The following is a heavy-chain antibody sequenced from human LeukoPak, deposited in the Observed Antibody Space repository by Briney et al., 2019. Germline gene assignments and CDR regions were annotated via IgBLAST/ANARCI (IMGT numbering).Heavy chain of an antibody. J-gene: IGHJ4*02. Sequence: GGSLRLSCAASGFTFSSYAMSWVRQAPGKGLEWVSAISGSGGSTYYADSVKGWFTISRDNSKNTLYLQMNSLRAEDTALYYCAKDVKIAVAGFLDYWGQGTLVTVSS. CDR1: GFTFSSYA. D-gene: IGHD6-19*01. CDR2: ISGSGGST. CDR3: AKDVKIAVAGFLDY. V-gene: IGHV3-23*01.